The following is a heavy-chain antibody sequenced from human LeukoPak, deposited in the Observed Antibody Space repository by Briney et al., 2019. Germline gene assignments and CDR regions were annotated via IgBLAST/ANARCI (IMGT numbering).Heavy chain of an antibody. CDR3: ARDPYSNSPYYYMDV. CDR1: GFTFSSYA. V-gene: IGHV3-64*01. Sequence: GASLRLSCAASGFTFSSYAMHWVRQAPGKGLEYVSAISSNGGSTYYANSVKGRFTISRDNSKNTLYLQMGSLRAEDMAVYYCARDPYSNSPYYYMDVWGKGTTVTVSS. CDR2: ISSNGGST. D-gene: IGHD4-11*01. J-gene: IGHJ6*03.